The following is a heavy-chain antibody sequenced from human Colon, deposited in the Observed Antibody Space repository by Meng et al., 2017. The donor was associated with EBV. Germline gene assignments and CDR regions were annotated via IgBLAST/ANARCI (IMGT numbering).Heavy chain of an antibody. CDR3: ARRGPSGNFSP. J-gene: IGHJ5*02. V-gene: IGHV4-34*01. CDR1: GGSFRDYY. D-gene: IGHD3-10*01. CDR2: IDNRGNT. Sequence: QVPPTQGGAGLLKPSATLARSGGVYGGSFRDYYWTWIRHPPGKGLEWIGDIDNRGNTKYNPSLKSRVTISLDTSKKQFSLKVSSVTAADSAVYYCARRGPSGNFSPWSQGALVTVSS.